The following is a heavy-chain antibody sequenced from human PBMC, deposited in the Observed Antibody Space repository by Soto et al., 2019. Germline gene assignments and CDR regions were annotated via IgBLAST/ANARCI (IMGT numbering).Heavy chain of an antibody. CDR2: INHSGST. Sequence: PSETLSLTCAVYGGSFSGYYWSWIRQPPGKGLEWIGEINHSGSTNYNPSLKSRVTISVDTSKNQFSLKLSSVTAADTAVYYCASPLGYCSGGSCSDAFDIWGQGTRVTVSS. D-gene: IGHD2-15*01. CDR3: ASPLGYCSGGSCSDAFDI. CDR1: GGSFSGYY. V-gene: IGHV4-34*01. J-gene: IGHJ3*02.